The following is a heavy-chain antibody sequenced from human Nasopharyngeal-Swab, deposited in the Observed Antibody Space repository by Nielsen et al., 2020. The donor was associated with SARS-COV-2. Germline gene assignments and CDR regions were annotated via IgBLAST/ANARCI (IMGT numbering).Heavy chain of an antibody. V-gene: IGHV1-18*01. D-gene: IGHD1-26*01. CDR2: YSTYTGDA. CDR3: ARQSSGSLHGLDP. J-gene: IGHJ5*02. Sequence: ASVKVSCKASGYTFTSYGISWVRQAPGQGLEWMGWYSTYTGDANYAQKLQGRVTMTTDTSTSTAYMELRSLRSDDTAVYYCARQSSGSLHGLDPWGQGTLVTVSS. CDR1: GYTFTSYG.